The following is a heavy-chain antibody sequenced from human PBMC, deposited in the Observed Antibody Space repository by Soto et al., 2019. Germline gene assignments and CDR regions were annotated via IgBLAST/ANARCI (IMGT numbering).Heavy chain of an antibody. CDR2: TRNKLYSYTT. Sequence: GGSLRLSCAASGFTLNDHFMDWVRQAPGKGLEWVGRTRNKLYSYTTEYAASAKGRFSISTDVSQNSLYLQMNSLKTEDTAVYYCVRSAVSATPFYFDYWGQGTPVTVPQ. V-gene: IGHV3-72*01. J-gene: IGHJ4*02. CDR1: GFTLNDHF. CDR3: VRSAVSATPFYFDY. D-gene: IGHD2-21*01.